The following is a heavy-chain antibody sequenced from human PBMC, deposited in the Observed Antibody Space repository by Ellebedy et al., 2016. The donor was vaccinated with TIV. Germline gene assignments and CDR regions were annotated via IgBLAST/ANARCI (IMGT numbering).Heavy chain of an antibody. CDR2: IFSNDEK. D-gene: IGHD3-22*01. CDR1: GFSLSNARMG. CDR3: ARIPEAYYDSYYYGMDV. J-gene: IGHJ6*02. V-gene: IGHV2-26*01. Sequence: SGPTLVKPTETLTLTCTVSGFSLSNARMGVSWIRQPPGKALEWLAHIFSNDEKSYSTSLKSRLTISKDTSKSQVVLTMTNMDPVDTATYYCARIPEAYYDSYYYGMDVWGQGTTVTVSS.